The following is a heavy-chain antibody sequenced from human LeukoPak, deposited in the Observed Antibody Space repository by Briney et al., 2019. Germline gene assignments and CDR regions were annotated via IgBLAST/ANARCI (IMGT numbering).Heavy chain of an antibody. D-gene: IGHD5-12*01. Sequence: ASVKVSRKASGYTFTSYGISWVRQAPGQGLGWMGWISAYNGNTNYAQKLQGRVTMTTDTSTSTAYMELRSLSSDDTAVYYCARESSGYDFSDAFDIWGQGTMVTVSS. V-gene: IGHV1-18*01. J-gene: IGHJ3*02. CDR1: GYTFTSYG. CDR3: ARESSGYDFSDAFDI. CDR2: ISAYNGNT.